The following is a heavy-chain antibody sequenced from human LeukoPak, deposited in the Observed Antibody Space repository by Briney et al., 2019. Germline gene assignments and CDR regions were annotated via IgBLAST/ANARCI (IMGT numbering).Heavy chain of an antibody. CDR2: ISYDGSNK. D-gene: IGHD5-12*01. CDR1: GFTFSRYG. J-gene: IGHJ4*02. V-gene: IGHV3-30*18. Sequence: GGSLRLSCAASGFTFSRYGMHWVRQAPGKGLEWVAVISYDGSNKYYGDSAKGRFTISRDNSKNTLYLQMNSLRAEDTAVYYCAKDRYSGYDCFDYWGQGTPVTVSS. CDR3: AKDRYSGYDCFDY.